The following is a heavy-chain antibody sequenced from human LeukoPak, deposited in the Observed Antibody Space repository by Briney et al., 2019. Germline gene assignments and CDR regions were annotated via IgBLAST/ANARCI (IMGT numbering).Heavy chain of an antibody. Sequence: SGGSLRLSCAASGFTFSSYSMNWVRQAPGKGLEWVSYISSSSSTIYYADSVKGRFTISRDNSKNTLYLQMNSLRAEDTAVYYCANPGGGSSWYGGGAFDIWGQGTMVTVSS. V-gene: IGHV3-48*01. D-gene: IGHD6-13*01. CDR3: ANPGGGSSWYGGGAFDI. CDR1: GFTFSSYS. CDR2: ISSSSSTI. J-gene: IGHJ3*02.